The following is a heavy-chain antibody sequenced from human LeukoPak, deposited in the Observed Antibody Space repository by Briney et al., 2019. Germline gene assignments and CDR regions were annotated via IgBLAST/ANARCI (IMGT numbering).Heavy chain of an antibody. CDR3: ATATYDSRVYDY. D-gene: IGHD3-22*01. CDR2: FDPEDGET. Sequence: ASVKVSCKVSGYTLTELSMHWVRQAPGKGLEWMGGFDPEDGETIYAQKFQGRVTMTKDTSTDTAYMELSSLRSEDTAVYYCATATYDSRVYDYWGQGTLVTVSS. V-gene: IGHV1-24*01. J-gene: IGHJ4*02. CDR1: GYTLTELS.